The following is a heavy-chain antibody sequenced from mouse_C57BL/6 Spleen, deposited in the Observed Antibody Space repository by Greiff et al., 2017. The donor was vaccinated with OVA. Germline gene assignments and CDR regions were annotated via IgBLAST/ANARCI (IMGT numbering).Heavy chain of an antibody. Sequence: QVQLKESGAELARPGASVKMSCKASGYTFTSYTMHWVKQRPGQGLEWIGYINPSSGYTKYNQKFKDKATLTADKSSSTAYMQLSSLTSEDSAVYYCARETMLFDYWGQGTTLTVSS. CDR2: INPSSGYT. D-gene: IGHD1-1*02. J-gene: IGHJ2*01. CDR3: ARETMLFDY. CDR1: GYTFTSYT. V-gene: IGHV1-4*01.